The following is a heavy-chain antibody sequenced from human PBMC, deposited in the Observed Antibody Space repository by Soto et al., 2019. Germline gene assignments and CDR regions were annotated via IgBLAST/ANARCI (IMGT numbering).Heavy chain of an antibody. Sequence: SETLSLTCTVSGGSISSYYWSWIRQPPGKGLEWIGYIYYSGSTNYNPSLKSRVTISVDTSKNQFSLKLSSVTAADTAVYYCARAGTRSSSSFDYWGQGTLVTVSS. CDR1: GGSISSYY. CDR2: IYYSGST. D-gene: IGHD6-6*01. CDR3: ARAGTRSSSSFDY. V-gene: IGHV4-59*01. J-gene: IGHJ4*02.